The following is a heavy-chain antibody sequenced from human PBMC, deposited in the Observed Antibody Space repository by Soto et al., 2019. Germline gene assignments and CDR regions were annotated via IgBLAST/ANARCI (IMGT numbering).Heavy chain of an antibody. Sequence: ASVKVSCKVSGYTLTELSMHWVRQAPGKGLEWMGGFDPEDGETIYAQKFQGRVTMTEDTSTNTAYMELSSLRSEDTAVYYCARGGYSYGYVAYYFDYWGQGTLVTVSS. CDR2: FDPEDGET. V-gene: IGHV1-24*01. CDR3: ARGGYSYGYVAYYFDY. CDR1: GYTLTELS. J-gene: IGHJ4*02. D-gene: IGHD5-18*01.